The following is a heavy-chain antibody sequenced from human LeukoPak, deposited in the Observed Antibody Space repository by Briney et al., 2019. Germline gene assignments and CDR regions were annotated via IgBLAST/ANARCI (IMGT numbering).Heavy chain of an antibody. Sequence: SETLSLTCAVYGGSFSGYYWSWIRQPPGKGLEWIGEINHSGSTNYNPSLKSRVTISVDTSKNQFSLKLSSVTAVDTAVYYCAREGEGIAAAGTGNWFDPWGQGTLVTVSS. D-gene: IGHD6-13*01. CDR3: AREGEGIAAAGTGNWFDP. CDR2: INHSGST. CDR1: GGSFSGYY. J-gene: IGHJ5*02. V-gene: IGHV4-34*01.